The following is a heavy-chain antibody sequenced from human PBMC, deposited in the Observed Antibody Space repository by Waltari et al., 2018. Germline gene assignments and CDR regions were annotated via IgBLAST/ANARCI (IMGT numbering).Heavy chain of an antibody. CDR2: IDWDDDK. CDR3: ARIRGSSRKEDAFDI. CDR1: GFSLSTSGLC. V-gene: IGHV2-70*15. D-gene: IGHD6-13*01. J-gene: IGHJ3*02. Sequence: QVTLRGSGPSLVKPTQTLTLTCTFSGFSLSTSGLCVSCIRQPPGKALEWLARIDWDDDKYYSTSLKTRLTISKDTSKTQVVLTMTNMDPVDTATYYCARIRGSSRKEDAFDIWGQGTMVTVSS.